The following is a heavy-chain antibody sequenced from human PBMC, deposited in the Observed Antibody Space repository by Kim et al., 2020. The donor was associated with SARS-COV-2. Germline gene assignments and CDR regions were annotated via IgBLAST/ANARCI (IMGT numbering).Heavy chain of an antibody. Sequence: GGSLRLSCAASGFNFDDYAMHWVRQAPGKGLEWVSGVAWNSATIDYAHSVKGRFTISRDNAKNSLYLQMNSLRPDDTALYYCAFLGPSGFDYPGADYWNMDVWGKGTTVTVSS. CDR2: VAWNSATI. CDR3: AFLGPSGFDYPGADYWNMDV. D-gene: IGHD5-12*01. V-gene: IGHV3-9*01. J-gene: IGHJ6*04. CDR1: GFNFDDYA.